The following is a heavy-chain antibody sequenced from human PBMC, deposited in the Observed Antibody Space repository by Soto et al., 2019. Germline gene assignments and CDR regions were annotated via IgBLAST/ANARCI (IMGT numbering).Heavy chain of an antibody. CDR1: GGSVSSGSYY. Sequence: QVQLQESGPGLVKPSETLSLTCTVSGGSVSSGSYYWSWIRQPPGKGLEWIGYIYYSGSTNYNPSLKSRVTISVDTSKNQFSLKLSSVTAADTAVYYCARSRAYDSSGYYYWAQGTLVTVSS. CDR2: IYYSGST. V-gene: IGHV4-61*01. D-gene: IGHD3-22*01. CDR3: ARSRAYDSSGYYY. J-gene: IGHJ4*02.